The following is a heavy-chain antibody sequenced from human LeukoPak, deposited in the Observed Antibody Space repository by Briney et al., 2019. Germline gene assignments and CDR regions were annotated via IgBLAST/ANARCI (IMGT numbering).Heavy chain of an antibody. Sequence: GRSLRLSCAASGFTFSSYAMHWVRQAPGKGLEWVAVISYDGSNKYYADSVKGRFTISRGNSKNTLYLQMNSLRAEDTAVYYCARDRDTVRGVRDVWGQGTTVTVSS. CDR2: ISYDGSNK. J-gene: IGHJ6*02. CDR1: GFTFSSYA. V-gene: IGHV3-30-3*01. D-gene: IGHD3-10*01. CDR3: ARDRDTVRGVRDV.